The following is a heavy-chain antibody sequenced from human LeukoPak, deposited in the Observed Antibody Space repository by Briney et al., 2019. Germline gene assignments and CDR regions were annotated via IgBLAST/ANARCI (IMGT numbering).Heavy chain of an antibody. CDR2: IWYDGSNK. Sequence: GGSLRLSCAASGFTFSSHGMHWVRQAPGKGLEWVAVIWYDGSNKYYADSVKGRFTISRDDSKYTLYLQMNSLRAEDTAVYYCANTYDSSVYFQHWGQGTLVTVSS. V-gene: IGHV3-33*06. J-gene: IGHJ1*01. CDR3: ANTYDSSVYFQH. CDR1: GFTFSSHG. D-gene: IGHD3-22*01.